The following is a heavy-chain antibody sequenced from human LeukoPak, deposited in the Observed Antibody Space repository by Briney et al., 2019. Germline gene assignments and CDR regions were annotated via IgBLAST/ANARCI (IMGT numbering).Heavy chain of an antibody. CDR3: ARADGLSGYSYAAFDI. V-gene: IGHV1-46*01. CDR1: GYTFTSYY. J-gene: IGHJ3*02. CDR2: INPSGGST. Sequence: ASVKVSCKASGYTFTSYYMHWVRQAPGQGLEWMGIINPSGGSTSYAQKFQGRVTMTRDTSTSTVYMELSSLRSEDTAVYYCARADGLSGYSYAAFDIWGQGTMVTVSS. D-gene: IGHD5-18*01.